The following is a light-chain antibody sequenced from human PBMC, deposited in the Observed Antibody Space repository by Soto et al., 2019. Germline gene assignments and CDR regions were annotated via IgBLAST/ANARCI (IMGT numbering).Light chain of an antibody. V-gene: IGLV1-40*01. CDR3: QSYDTSLSGSV. CDR2: GNS. J-gene: IGLJ2*01. Sequence: QSVLTQPPSVSGAPGQRVTISCTGTSSNIGAGYDVHWYQQLPGTAPKLLIYGNSKRPSGVPDRFSGSKSGTSASLAIPGLQGEDGADYYCQSYDTSLSGSVFGGGTKLTVL. CDR1: SSNIGAGYD.